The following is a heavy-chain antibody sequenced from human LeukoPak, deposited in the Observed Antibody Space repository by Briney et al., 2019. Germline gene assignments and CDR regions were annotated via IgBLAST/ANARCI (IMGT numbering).Heavy chain of an antibody. CDR3: VRYFEY. CDR2: ISESGTNI. CDR1: GFTFSSYS. V-gene: IGHV3-21*01. D-gene: IGHD3-10*01. J-gene: IGHJ4*02. Sequence: GGSLKLSCAVSGFTFSSYSMNWVRHAPGKGLEWVSSISESGTNIYYADSVKGRFTISRDNAKNSLYLQMNSLRAEDTAVYFCVRYFEYWGQGTLVTVSS.